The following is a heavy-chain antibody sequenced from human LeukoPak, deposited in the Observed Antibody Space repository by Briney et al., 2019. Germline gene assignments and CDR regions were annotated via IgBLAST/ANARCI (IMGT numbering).Heavy chain of an antibody. V-gene: IGHV3-30-3*01. CDR3: ARVSDLLRYFDWSSYFDY. D-gene: IGHD3-9*01. Sequence: PGGSLRLSCAASGFTFSSYAMHWVRQAPGKGLEWVAVISYDGSQKYYADSVKGRFTISRDNSKNTLYLQMNSLRAEDTAVYYCARVSDLLRYFDWSSYFDYWGQGTLVTVSS. CDR2: ISYDGSQK. J-gene: IGHJ4*02. CDR1: GFTFSSYA.